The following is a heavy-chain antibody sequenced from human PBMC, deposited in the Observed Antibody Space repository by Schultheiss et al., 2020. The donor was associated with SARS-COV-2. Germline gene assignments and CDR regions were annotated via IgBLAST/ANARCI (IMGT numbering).Heavy chain of an antibody. CDR3: ARVRPNFFGVVIRSRDDAFDI. CDR2: INPNSGGT. D-gene: IGHD3-3*01. J-gene: IGHJ3*02. CDR1: GYTFTGYY. Sequence: ASVKVSCKASGYTFTGYYMHWVRQAPGQGLEWMGWINPNSGGTNYAQKFQGRVTMTRDTSISTAYMELSRLRSDDTAVYYCARVRPNFFGVVIRSRDDAFDIWGQGTMVTVSS. V-gene: IGHV1-2*02.